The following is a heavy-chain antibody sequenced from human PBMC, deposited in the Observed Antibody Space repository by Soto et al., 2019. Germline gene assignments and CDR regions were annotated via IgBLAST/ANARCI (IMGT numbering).Heavy chain of an antibody. V-gene: IGHV4-4*07. CDR3: AGGAAADYFDC. J-gene: IGHJ4*02. CDR1: RGSFRTYY. CDR2: IYSTGST. D-gene: IGHD6-13*01. Sequence: PSETMSRTCTVARGSFRTYYWSWIRQPAGPGLQWIGRIYSTGSTLYNPSLKSRITMSVDTSKTQFSLRLSSVTAADTAVYYCAGGAAADYFDCWGQGTVVTVCS.